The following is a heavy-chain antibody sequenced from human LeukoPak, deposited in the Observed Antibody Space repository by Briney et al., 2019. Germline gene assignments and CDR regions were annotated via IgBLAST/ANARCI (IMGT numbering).Heavy chain of an antibody. V-gene: IGHV1-69*04. CDR1: GGTFSSYA. J-gene: IGHJ4*02. Sequence: RASVKVSCKATGGTFSSYAISWVRQAPGQGLEWMGRIIPILGIANYAQKFQGRVTITADKSTSTAYMELSSLRSEDTAVYYCARGTYYYDSSGYSVFDYWGQGTLVTVSS. CDR2: IIPILGIA. CDR3: ARGTYYYDSSGYSVFDY. D-gene: IGHD3-22*01.